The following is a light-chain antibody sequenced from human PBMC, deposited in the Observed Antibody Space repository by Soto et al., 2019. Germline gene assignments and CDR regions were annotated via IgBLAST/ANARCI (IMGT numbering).Light chain of an antibody. CDR3: CSYAGSSTSPYV. V-gene: IGLV2-23*02. CDR2: EVS. Sequence: QSVLTPPSSVSGSPGQSITISFTGTSIDVGSYNLVSWYQQHPGKAPKLMIYEVSKRPSGVSNRFSGSKSGNTASLTISGLQAEDEADYYCCSYAGSSTSPYVFGTGTKVTVL. J-gene: IGLJ1*01. CDR1: SIDVGSYNL.